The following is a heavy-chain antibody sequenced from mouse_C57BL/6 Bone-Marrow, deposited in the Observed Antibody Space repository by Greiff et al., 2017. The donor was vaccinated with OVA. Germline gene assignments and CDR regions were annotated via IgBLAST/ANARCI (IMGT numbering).Heavy chain of an antibody. J-gene: IGHJ4*01. CDR3: ARLGLYAMDY. D-gene: IGHD4-1*01. V-gene: IGHV1-50*01. CDR2: IDPSDSYT. Sequence: QVQLQQPGAELVKPGASVKLSCKASGYTFTSYWMQWVKQRPGQGLEWIGEIDPSDSYTNYNQKFKGKATLTVDTSSSTAYMQLSSLTSEDSAVYYCARLGLYAMDYWGQGTSVTVSS. CDR1: GYTFTSYW.